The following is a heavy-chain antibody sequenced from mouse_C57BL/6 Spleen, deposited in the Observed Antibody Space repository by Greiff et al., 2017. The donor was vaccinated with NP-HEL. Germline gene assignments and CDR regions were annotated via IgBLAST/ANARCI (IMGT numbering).Heavy chain of an antibody. V-gene: IGHV5-4*01. J-gene: IGHJ1*03. Sequence: EVHLVESGGGLVKPGGSLKLSCAASGFTFSSYAMSWVRQTPEKRLEWVATISDGGSYTYYPDNVKGRFTISRDNAKNNLYLQMSHLKSEDTAMYYCARHDYGSSYGYFDVWGTGTTVTVSS. D-gene: IGHD1-1*01. CDR2: ISDGGSYT. CDR3: ARHDYGSSYGYFDV. CDR1: GFTFSSYA.